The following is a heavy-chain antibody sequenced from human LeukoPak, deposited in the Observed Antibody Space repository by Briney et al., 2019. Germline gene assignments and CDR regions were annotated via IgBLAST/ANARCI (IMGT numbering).Heavy chain of an antibody. Sequence: PSETLSLTCTVSGGSIGSYYWSWIRQPPGKGLEWIGYIYYSGSTNYNPSLKSRVTISVDTSKNQFSLELSSVTAADTAVYYCARDGAENWFDPWGQGTLVTVSS. J-gene: IGHJ5*02. CDR2: IYYSGST. CDR3: ARDGAENWFDP. D-gene: IGHD3-10*01. V-gene: IGHV4-59*01. CDR1: GGSIGSYY.